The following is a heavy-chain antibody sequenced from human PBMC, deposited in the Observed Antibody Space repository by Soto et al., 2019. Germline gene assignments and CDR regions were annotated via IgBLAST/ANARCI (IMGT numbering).Heavy chain of an antibody. D-gene: IGHD2-15*01. CDR3: AMLGSCSGGSSGMDV. V-gene: IGHV3-72*01. Sequence: EVQLVESGGGLVQPGGSLRLSCAASGLIFSDYHMDWVRQAPGKGLELVGRIRRKANSYTTEYAASVKGRFTISRDDSKTSPSLQMTRLKSEYTAVYYCAMLGSCSGGSSGMDVWGQGPTVTFSS. J-gene: IGHJ6*02. CDR2: IRRKANSYTT. CDR1: GLIFSDYH.